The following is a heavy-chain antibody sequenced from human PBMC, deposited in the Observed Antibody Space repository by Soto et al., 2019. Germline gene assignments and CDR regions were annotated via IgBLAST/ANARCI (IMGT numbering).Heavy chain of an antibody. V-gene: IGHV3-33*01. D-gene: IGHD4-17*01. Sequence: QVQLVESGGGVVQPGRSLRLSCAASGFTFSRYGMHWVRQAPGQGLEWVAVIWYDGSNKYYADSVKGRFTISRDKSKNTLYLQMKSLRAEDTAVYYCARDQYKVTVNNRGSYFDYWGQGTLVTVSS. CDR3: ARDQYKVTVNNRGSYFDY. CDR1: GFTFSRYG. CDR2: IWYDGSNK. J-gene: IGHJ4*02.